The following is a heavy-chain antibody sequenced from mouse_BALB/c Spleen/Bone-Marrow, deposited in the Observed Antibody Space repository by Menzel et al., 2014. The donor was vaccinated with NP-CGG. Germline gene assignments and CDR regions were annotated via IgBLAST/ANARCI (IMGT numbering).Heavy chain of an antibody. CDR2: IRNKANGYTT. J-gene: IGHJ2*01. Sequence: EVQGVESGGALVQPGGFLRLSCATSGFTFTDYYMNWVRQPPGKALEWLGFIRNKANGYTTEYSASAKGRFTISRDNSQSILYHQMNTLRAEDSATYYCARDKGRVFFDYWGQGTTLTVSS. CDR3: ARDKGRVFFDY. V-gene: IGHV7-3*02. CDR1: GFTFTDYY.